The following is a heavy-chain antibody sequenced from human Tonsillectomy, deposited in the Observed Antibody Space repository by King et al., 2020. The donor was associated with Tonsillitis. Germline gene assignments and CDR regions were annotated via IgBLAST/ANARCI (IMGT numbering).Heavy chain of an antibody. CDR2: IYWNDDK. D-gene: IGHD6-13*01. CDR1: GFSLSTSGVG. CDR3: AHSIPIAAAANDAFYI. J-gene: IGHJ3*02. Sequence: TLQESGPTLVKPPQTLTLTCTFSGFSLSTSGVGVGWIRQPPGKALEWLALIYWNDDKRYSPSLKSRLTITKDTSKNQVVLTMTNMDPVDTATYYCAHSIPIAAAANDAFYIWGPGTMVTVSS. V-gene: IGHV2-5*01.